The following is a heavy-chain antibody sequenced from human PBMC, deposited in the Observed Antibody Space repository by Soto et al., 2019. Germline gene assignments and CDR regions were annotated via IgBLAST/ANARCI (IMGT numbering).Heavy chain of an antibody. CDR2: INAGNGNT. V-gene: IGHV1-3*01. D-gene: IGHD3-3*01. J-gene: IGHJ5*02. Sequence: ASVKVSCEASGYTFTSYALLCVRQAPGQRLEGMGWINAGNGNTKYSQKFQGRVTITRDTSASTAYMELSSLRSEDTAVYYCARDTGGITIFGYNWFDPWGQGTLVTVSS. CDR1: GYTFTSYA. CDR3: ARDTGGITIFGYNWFDP.